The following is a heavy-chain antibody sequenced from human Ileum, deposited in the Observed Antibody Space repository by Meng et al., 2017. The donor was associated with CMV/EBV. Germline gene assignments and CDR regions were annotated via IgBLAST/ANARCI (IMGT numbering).Heavy chain of an antibody. CDR1: GFTFSSYA. CDR2: ISGSGGST. Sequence: GESLKISCAASGFTFSSYAMSWVRQAPGKGLEWVSAISGSGGSTSYADSVKGRFTISRDNSKNTLYLQMNSLSAEDTAVYYCAKDLIVVVITYAFDIWGQGTMVTVSS. J-gene: IGHJ3*02. V-gene: IGHV3-23*01. CDR3: AKDLIVVVITYAFDI. D-gene: IGHD3-22*01.